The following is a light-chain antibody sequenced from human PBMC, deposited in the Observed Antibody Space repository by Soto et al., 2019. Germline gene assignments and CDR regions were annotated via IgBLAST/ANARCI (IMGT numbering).Light chain of an antibody. CDR2: EGI. CDR1: SSDIGTYNL. V-gene: IGLV2-23*01. Sequence: QSVLTQPASVSGSPGQSITISCTGTSSDIGTYNLVSWYQHYPGKAPKLMIYEGIKRPSGVSNRFSGSKSGNTAFLTISGHQAEDEADYYCCSYAGSGTDNYVFGSGTKLTVL. J-gene: IGLJ1*01. CDR3: CSYAGSGTDNYV.